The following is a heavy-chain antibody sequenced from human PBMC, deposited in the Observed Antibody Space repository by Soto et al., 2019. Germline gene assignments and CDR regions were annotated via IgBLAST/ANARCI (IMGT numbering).Heavy chain of an antibody. D-gene: IGHD5-12*01. CDR2: IDPSDSYT. J-gene: IGHJ6*02. CDR1: GYSFTSYW. Sequence: LGESLKISCKGSGYSFTSYWISWVRQMPGKGLEWMGRIDPSDSYTNYSPSFQGHVTISADKSISTAYLQWSSLKASDTAMYYCARLPPIGGYDSYYYYGMDVWGQGTTVTVSS. V-gene: IGHV5-10-1*01. CDR3: ARLPPIGGYDSYYYYGMDV.